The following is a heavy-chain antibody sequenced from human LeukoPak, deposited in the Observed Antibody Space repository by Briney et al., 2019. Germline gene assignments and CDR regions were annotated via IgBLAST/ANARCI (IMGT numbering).Heavy chain of an antibody. V-gene: IGHV4-34*01. Sequence: SETLSLTCAVYGGSFSGYYWSWIRQPPGKGLEWIGEINHSGSTNYNPSLKSRVTISVDTSKNQFSLKLSSVTAADTAVYYCARGRQWLVSRGAFDIWGQGTMVTVSS. CDR3: ARGRQWLVSRGAFDI. CDR1: GGSFSGYY. D-gene: IGHD6-19*01. CDR2: INHSGST. J-gene: IGHJ3*02.